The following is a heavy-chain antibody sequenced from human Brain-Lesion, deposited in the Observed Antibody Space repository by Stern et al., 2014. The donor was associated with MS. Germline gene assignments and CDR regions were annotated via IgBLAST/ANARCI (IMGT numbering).Heavy chain of an antibody. CDR3: ARFPASRPHVFDS. J-gene: IGHJ4*02. CDR1: GGSISSSNW. D-gene: IGHD6-13*01. V-gene: IGHV4-4*02. CDR2: SDHSGST. Sequence: QVQLQQSGPGLVKPSGTLSLTCAVSGGSISSSNWWSWVRQSPGKGLEWIGESDHSGSTIYNPSLKSRVNVSVEKSKNRFSPNLRFGTAADTAVYFCARFPASRPHVFDSWGQGTLVTVSS.